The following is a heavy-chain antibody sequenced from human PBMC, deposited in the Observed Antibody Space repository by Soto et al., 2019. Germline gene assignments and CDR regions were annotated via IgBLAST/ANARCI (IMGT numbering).Heavy chain of an antibody. D-gene: IGHD3-3*01. V-gene: IGHV1-18*01. J-gene: IGHJ6*02. CDR3: ASTTYYDFWSGSPLGVYYGMDV. CDR1: GYTFTSYG. CDR2: ISAYNGNT. Sequence: QVQLVQSGAEVKKPGASVKVSCKASGYTFTSYGISWVRQAPGQGLEWMGWISAYNGNTNYAQKLRGRVTMTTDTSTSTAYMELRSLRSDDTAVYYCASTTYYDFWSGSPLGVYYGMDVWGQGTTVTVSS.